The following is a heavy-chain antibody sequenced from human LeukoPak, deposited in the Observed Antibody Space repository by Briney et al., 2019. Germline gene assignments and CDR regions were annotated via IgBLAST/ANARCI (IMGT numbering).Heavy chain of an antibody. CDR2: ISGSGGST. D-gene: IGHD7-27*01. CDR3: AKDGELGMGYYFDY. Sequence: PGGSLRLSCAASGFTFSSYWMHWVRQAPGKGLEWVSAISGSGGSTYYADSVKGRFTISRDNSKNTLYLQMNSLRAEDTAVYYCAKDGELGMGYYFDYWGQGALVTVSS. V-gene: IGHV3-23*01. CDR1: GFTFSSYW. J-gene: IGHJ4*02.